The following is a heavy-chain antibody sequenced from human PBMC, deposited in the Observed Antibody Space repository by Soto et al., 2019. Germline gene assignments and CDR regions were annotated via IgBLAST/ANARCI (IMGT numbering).Heavy chain of an antibody. V-gene: IGHV1-46*03. J-gene: IGHJ3*02. Sequence: QVQLVQSGAEVKKPGASVKVSCKASGYTFTSYYMHWVRQAPGQGLEWMGIINPGGGSTSYAQKFQGRVTMTRDTSTSTVYMELSSLRSEDTAVYYCARGEVLWFGEFGFDIWGQGTMVTVSS. CDR1: GYTFTSYY. CDR3: ARGEVLWFGEFGFDI. D-gene: IGHD3-10*01. CDR2: INPGGGST.